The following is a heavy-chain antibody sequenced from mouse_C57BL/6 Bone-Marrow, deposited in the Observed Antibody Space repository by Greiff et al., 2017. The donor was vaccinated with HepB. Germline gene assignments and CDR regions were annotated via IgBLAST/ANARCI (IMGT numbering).Heavy chain of an antibody. CDR2: IHPNSGST. V-gene: IGHV1-64*01. CDR3: ALITTVVAYYFDY. D-gene: IGHD1-1*01. Sequence: QVQLQQSGAELVKPGASVKLSCKASGYTFTSYWMHWVKQRPGQGLEWIGMIHPNSGSTNYNEKFKSKATLTVDKSSSTAYMQLSSLTSEDSAVYYCALITTVVAYYFDYWGQGTTLTVSS. J-gene: IGHJ2*01. CDR1: GYTFTSYW.